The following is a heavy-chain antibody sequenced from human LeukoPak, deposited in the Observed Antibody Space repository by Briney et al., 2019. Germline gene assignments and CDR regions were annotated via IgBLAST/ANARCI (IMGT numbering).Heavy chain of an antibody. J-gene: IGHJ5*02. CDR3: AGATKWLAYDL. Sequence: PGGSLRLSCAASGFTVSGTYMSWVRRAAGKGWEWVSTIYDAGSTSYADSVKSRFTISRDNSKNTLFLQMNNLRAADTAVYYCAGATKWLAYDLWGQGTLVTVSS. D-gene: IGHD6-19*01. V-gene: IGHV3-53*01. CDR1: GFTVSGTY. CDR2: IYDAGST.